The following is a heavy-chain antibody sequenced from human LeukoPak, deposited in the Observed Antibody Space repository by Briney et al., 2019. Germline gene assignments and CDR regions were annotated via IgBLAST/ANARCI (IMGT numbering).Heavy chain of an antibody. CDR2: IIPIFGTA. V-gene: IGHV1-69*05. J-gene: IGHJ4*02. D-gene: IGHD3-22*01. CDR3: ARAYYDSSGYYYFDY. Sequence: SVKVSCKASGGTFSSYAISWVRQAPGQGLEWMGRIIPIFGTANYAQKFQGRVTITTDESTSTAYMELSSLRSEDTAVYYCARAYYDSSGYYYFDYRGQGTLVTVSS. CDR1: GGTFSSYA.